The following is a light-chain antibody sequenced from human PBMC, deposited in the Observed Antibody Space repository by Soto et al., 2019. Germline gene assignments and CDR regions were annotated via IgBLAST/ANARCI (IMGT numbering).Light chain of an antibody. V-gene: IGKV1-17*02. CDR3: QHPKWA. J-gene: IGKJ1*01. CDR1: QGIRND. Sequence: IQMTQSPSSLSASVGDRVTITCRASQGIRNDLGWYQQKPGKAPKLLIYAASALQTGVPSRFSGSGSGTDFTLTITNLQPEDSGTYYCQHPKWAFGQGTTVEI. CDR2: AAS.